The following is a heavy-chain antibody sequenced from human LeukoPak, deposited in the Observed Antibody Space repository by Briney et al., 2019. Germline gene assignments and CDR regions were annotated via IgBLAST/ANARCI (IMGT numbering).Heavy chain of an antibody. D-gene: IGHD5-18*01. CDR3: ARKGGQLWFYYMDV. Sequence: PGGSLRLSCAASGFTLSSYEMNWVRQAPGNGLEWVSYISSSSSTIYYADSVKGRFTISRDNAKNSLYLQMNGLRAEDTAVYYCARKGGQLWFYYMDVWGKGTTVTVSS. CDR1: GFTLSSYE. V-gene: IGHV3-48*01. CDR2: ISSSSSTI. J-gene: IGHJ6*03.